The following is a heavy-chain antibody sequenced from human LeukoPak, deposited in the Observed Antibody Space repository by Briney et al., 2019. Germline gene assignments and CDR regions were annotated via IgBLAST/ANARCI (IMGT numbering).Heavy chain of an antibody. Sequence: SETLSLTCTVSGGSISSYYWSWIRQPPGKGLEWIGYIYYSGSTNYNPSLKSRVTILVDTSKNQFSLKLSSVTAADTAVYYCARDRGCSGGSCYLGYLDPWGQGTLVTVSS. CDR2: IYYSGST. CDR3: ARDRGCSGGSCYLGYLDP. J-gene: IGHJ5*02. CDR1: GGSISSYY. V-gene: IGHV4-59*01. D-gene: IGHD2-15*01.